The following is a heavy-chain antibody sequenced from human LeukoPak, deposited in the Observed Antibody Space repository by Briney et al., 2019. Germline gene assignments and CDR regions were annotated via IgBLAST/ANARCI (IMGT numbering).Heavy chain of an antibody. V-gene: IGHV3-23*01. Sequence: PGGSLRLSCAASGFTFSSYAMSWVRQAPGKGLEWVSAISGSGGSTYYADSVKGRFTISRDNPKNTLYLQMNSLRAEDTAVYYCAKGIQLWLRYYFDYWGQGTLVTVSS. D-gene: IGHD5-18*01. CDR1: GFTFSSYA. J-gene: IGHJ4*02. CDR3: AKGIQLWLRYYFDY. CDR2: ISGSGGST.